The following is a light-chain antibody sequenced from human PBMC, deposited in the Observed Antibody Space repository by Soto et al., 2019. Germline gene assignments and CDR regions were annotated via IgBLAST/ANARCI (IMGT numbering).Light chain of an antibody. CDR2: SND. V-gene: IGLV1-44*01. CDR3: AAWDDSLNGMV. Sequence: QSVLPQARSASGTPGQRVTISCSGSSSNIGRNTVDWYQHLPGTAPKLLIYSNDQRPSGVPDRFSGSKSGTSASLAISGLQSEDEADYYCAAWDDSLNGMVFGTGTKVTVL. J-gene: IGLJ1*01. CDR1: SSNIGRNT.